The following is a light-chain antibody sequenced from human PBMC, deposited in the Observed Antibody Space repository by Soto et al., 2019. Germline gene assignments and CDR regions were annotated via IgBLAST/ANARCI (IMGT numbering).Light chain of an antibody. J-gene: IGKJ1*01. CDR2: DAS. V-gene: IGKV3-11*01. Sequence: TQSPSTLSASVGDTVTLSCRASQSVSSYLAWYQQKPGQAPRLLIYDASNRATGIPARFSGSGSGTDFTLTISSLEPEAFAVYYCQQRSNWPSFGQGTKVDI. CDR1: QSVSSY. CDR3: QQRSNWPS.